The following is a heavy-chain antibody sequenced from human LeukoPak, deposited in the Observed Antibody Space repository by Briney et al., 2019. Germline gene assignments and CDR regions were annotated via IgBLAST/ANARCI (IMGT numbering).Heavy chain of an antibody. J-gene: IGHJ4*02. D-gene: IGHD6-13*01. CDR2: IKKDGSEK. Sequence: PGRSLRLSCAASGFTFNTYGMNWVRQAPGKGLEWVANIKKDGSEKYYVDSVKGRFTISRDNAKNSMYLQMNSLRAEDTAVYYCARGLYSSTTYYFVYWGQGTLVTVSS. CDR3: ARGLYSSTTYYFVY. V-gene: IGHV3-7*03. CDR1: GFTFNTYG.